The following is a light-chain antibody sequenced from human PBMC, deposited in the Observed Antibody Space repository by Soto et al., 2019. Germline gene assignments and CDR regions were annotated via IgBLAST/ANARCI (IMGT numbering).Light chain of an antibody. V-gene: IGLV2-14*01. CDR3: ISYTSSSTLMV. CDR1: SSDVGGYNY. Sequence: QSVLTQPASVSGSPGQSITISCTGTSSDVGGYNYVSWYQQHPGKAPKLMIYEVSNRPSGVSNRFSGSKSGNTASLTISGLQAEDEADYYCISYTSSSTLMVFGGGIKLTVL. CDR2: EVS. J-gene: IGLJ2*01.